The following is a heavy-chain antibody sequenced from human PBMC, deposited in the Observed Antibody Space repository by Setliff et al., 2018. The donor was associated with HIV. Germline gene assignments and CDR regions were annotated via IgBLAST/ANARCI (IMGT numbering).Heavy chain of an antibody. Sequence: PSETLSLTCTVSGGSISSYCWNRIRQPPGKGLEWIGYIFASGSYLYNPSLQSRVSISIDTSKNQFSLKLSSVTAADTAVYYCARRIDNSGSLPAKNWFDTWGQGRLVTVSS. CDR3: ARRIDNSGSLPAKNWFDT. V-gene: IGHV4-4*09. D-gene: IGHD3-10*01. J-gene: IGHJ5*02. CDR1: GGSISSYC. CDR2: IFASGSY.